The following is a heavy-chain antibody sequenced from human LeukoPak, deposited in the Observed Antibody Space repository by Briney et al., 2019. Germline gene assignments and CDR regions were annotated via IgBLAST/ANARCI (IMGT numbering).Heavy chain of an antibody. CDR3: ARGVYSIDY. CDR1: GFTFSSHW. V-gene: IGHV3-7*01. CDR2: IREDGTEI. Sequence: QAGGSLRLSCAASGFTFSSHWMNWDRQAPGKGLEWVANIREDGTEIYYMDSVKGRFTISRDNAKNSLYLQMNSLRAEDTAVYYCARGVYSIDYWGQGTLVTVSS. J-gene: IGHJ4*02. D-gene: IGHD2-15*01.